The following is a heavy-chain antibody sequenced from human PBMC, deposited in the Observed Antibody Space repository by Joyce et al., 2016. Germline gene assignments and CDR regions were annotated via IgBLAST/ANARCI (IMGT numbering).Heavy chain of an antibody. J-gene: IGHJ4*02. CDR1: GGPFRGFF. CDR3: ARSQWLAPLMY. CDR2: INNSGGT. V-gene: IGHV4-34*01. D-gene: IGHD6-19*01. Sequence: QVQLQQWGAGLLKPSETLSLTCAVSGGPFRGFFWTWVRQPPGKGLEWSGDINNSGGTNYNPSLKTRVTLSVDTSKNRFSLKLTSLSAADTAVYYFARSQWLAPLMYWGQGTPVTVSS.